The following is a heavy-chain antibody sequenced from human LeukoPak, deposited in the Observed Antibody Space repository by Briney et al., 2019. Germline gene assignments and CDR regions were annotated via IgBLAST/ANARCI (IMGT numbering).Heavy chain of an antibody. CDR2: IYTSGST. V-gene: IGHV4-4*07. CDR3: ARVLAAAGTGYYYYYMDV. J-gene: IGHJ6*03. D-gene: IGHD6-13*01. Sequence: SETLSLTCTVSGGSISSYYWSWIRQPAGKGLEWIGRIYTSGSTNYNPSLKSRVTMSVDTSKNQFSLKLSSVTAADTAVYYCARVLAAAGTGYYYYYMDVWGKGTTVTVSS. CDR1: GGSISSYY.